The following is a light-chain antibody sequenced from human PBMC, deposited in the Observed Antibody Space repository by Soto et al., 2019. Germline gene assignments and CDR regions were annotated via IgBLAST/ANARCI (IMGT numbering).Light chain of an antibody. CDR2: DAS. CDR1: QGISSA. J-gene: IGKJ3*01. CDR3: QQFNNYPPFT. V-gene: IGKV1D-13*01. Sequence: AIQLTQSPSSLSASVGDRVTITCLASQGISSALAWYQQKPGKAPKLLIYDASSLESGVPSRFSGSGSGTDFTLTISSLQPEDFATYYCQQFNNYPPFTFGPGTKVDIK.